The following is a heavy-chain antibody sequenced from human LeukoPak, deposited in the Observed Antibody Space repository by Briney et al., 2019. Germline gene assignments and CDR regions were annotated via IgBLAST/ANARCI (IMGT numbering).Heavy chain of an antibody. CDR1: GFTFNTYA. D-gene: IGHD7-27*01. CDR2: IAYDGNNK. J-gene: IGHJ4*02. V-gene: IGHV3-30-3*01. CDR3: ARDNNWGSTHY. Sequence: RGSLRLSCAASGFTFNTYAMHWVRQAPGKGLEWVAVIAYDGNNKYYADSVKGRFTVSRDNTKNTLYLQMNSLRAEDSAVYYCARDNNWGSTHYWGQGTLVTVSS.